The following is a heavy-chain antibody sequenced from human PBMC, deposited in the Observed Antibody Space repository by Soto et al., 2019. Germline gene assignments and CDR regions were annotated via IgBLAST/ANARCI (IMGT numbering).Heavy chain of an antibody. CDR2: ISRTGDTA. Sequence: EVHLLESGGALVQPGGSLTLSCAASGFSFSDYAMSWVRQAPGQGLEWVSSISRTGDTAYYADSVKGRFAISRDRSKNRLSLQMNSLRVEDTAVYYCAKGPDGSGYYHNWFDSWGQGALSTVS. CDR1: GFSFSDYA. J-gene: IGHJ5*01. D-gene: IGHD3-22*01. CDR3: AKGPDGSGYYHNWFDS. V-gene: IGHV3-23*01.